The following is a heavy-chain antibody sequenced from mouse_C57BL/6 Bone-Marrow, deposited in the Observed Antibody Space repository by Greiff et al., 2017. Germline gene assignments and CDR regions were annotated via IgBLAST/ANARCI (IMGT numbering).Heavy chain of an antibody. CDR2: IFPGSGST. D-gene: IGHD1-1*01. J-gene: IGHJ3*01. Sequence: QVQLQQSGPELVKPGASVTISCKASGYTFTDYYINWVKQRPGQGLEWIGWIFPGSGSTYYNEKFKGKATLTVDKSSSTAYMLLSSLTSEDSAVYFCARGYYVSSVAWFAYWGQGTLVTVSA. CDR1: GYTFTDYY. V-gene: IGHV1-75*01. CDR3: ARGYYVSSVAWFAY.